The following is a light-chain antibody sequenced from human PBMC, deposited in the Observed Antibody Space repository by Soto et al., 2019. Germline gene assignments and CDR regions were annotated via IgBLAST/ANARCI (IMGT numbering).Light chain of an antibody. CDR1: QSVSNY. CDR2: DTS. CDR3: QQRSKWPRT. Sequence: EIVLTQSPATLSLSPGERATLSCRASQSVSNYLAWYQQKPGQAPRLLIYDTSNRATGIPDRFSGRGSGTDFTLTISSQEPEDFGVYYCQQRSKWPRTFGQGTKLEIK. J-gene: IGKJ2*01. V-gene: IGKV3-11*01.